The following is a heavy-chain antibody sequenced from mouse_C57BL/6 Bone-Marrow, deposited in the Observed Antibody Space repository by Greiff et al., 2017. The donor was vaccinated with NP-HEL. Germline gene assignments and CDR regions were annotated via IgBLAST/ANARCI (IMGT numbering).Heavy chain of an antibody. Sequence: QVQLQQPGAELVKPGASVKLSCKASGYTFTSYWMHWVKQRPGRGLEWIGRIDPNGGGTKYNQKFKSKATLTVDKPSSTAYMQLSSLTSEDSAVYYCARAWTMVVANYYYGMDYWGQGTSVTVSS. CDR1: GYTFTSYW. CDR2: IDPNGGGT. CDR3: ARAWTMVVANYYYGMDY. D-gene: IGHD1-1*01. J-gene: IGHJ4*01. V-gene: IGHV1-72*01.